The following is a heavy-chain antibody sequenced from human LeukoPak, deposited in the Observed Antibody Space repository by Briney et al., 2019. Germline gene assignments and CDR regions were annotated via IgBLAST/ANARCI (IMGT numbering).Heavy chain of an antibody. V-gene: IGHV3-33*05. CDR1: GFIFSSDD. Sequence: PGGSLRLSCVASGFIFSSDDMHWVRQAPGKGLEWVAGIQSNGRNKYYVDSVKGRFAISRGNSKSTLYLQVNSLRVEDTALYYCARESEGGTGTSCPDYWGQGTLVTVSS. J-gene: IGHJ4*02. CDR2: IQSNGRNK. CDR3: ARESEGGTGTSCPDY. D-gene: IGHD2-2*01.